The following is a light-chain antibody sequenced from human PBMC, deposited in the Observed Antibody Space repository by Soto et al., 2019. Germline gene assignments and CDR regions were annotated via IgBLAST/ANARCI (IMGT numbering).Light chain of an antibody. Sequence: DVQMGHSPSTLSASEGDRVAITCRASQSISSWLAGYHQLPGKAPKLLIYDASSLESGVPSRFSGSGPGTEFTLTISSLQPDDFATYYCQQYISYWTFGQGTKVDI. V-gene: IGKV1-5*01. CDR1: QSISSW. CDR3: QQYISYWT. CDR2: DAS. J-gene: IGKJ1*01.